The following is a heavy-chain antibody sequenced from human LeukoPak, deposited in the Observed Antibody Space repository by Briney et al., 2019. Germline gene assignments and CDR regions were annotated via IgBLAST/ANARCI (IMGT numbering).Heavy chain of an antibody. Sequence: KPSETLSLTCTVSGGSISSGGYYWSWIRQHPGKGLEWIGYIYYSGSTYYNPSLKSRVTISVDTSKNQFSLKLSSVTAADTAVYYCARKRSTENWFDPWGQGTLVTVSS. CDR1: GGSISSGGYY. D-gene: IGHD4-11*01. J-gene: IGHJ5*02. CDR3: ARKRSTENWFDP. V-gene: IGHV4-31*03. CDR2: IYYSGST.